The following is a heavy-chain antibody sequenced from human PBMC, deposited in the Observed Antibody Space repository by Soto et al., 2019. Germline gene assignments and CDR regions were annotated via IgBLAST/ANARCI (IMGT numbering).Heavy chain of an antibody. CDR2: IYSGGTT. CDR3: AREGAADYYYYFGMDV. Sequence: PGGSLRLSCAASGFTVSSNYMSWVRQAPGKGLEWVSLIYSGGTTYYADSVKGRFTISRDNSKNTLYLQMNSLRAEDTAVYYCAREGAADYYYYFGMDVWGQGTTVTVSS. D-gene: IGHD1-26*01. V-gene: IGHV3-66*01. J-gene: IGHJ6*02. CDR1: GFTVSSNY.